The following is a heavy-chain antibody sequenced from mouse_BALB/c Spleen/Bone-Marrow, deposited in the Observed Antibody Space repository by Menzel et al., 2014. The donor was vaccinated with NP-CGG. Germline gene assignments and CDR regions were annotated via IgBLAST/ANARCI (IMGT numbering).Heavy chain of an antibody. CDR1: GFTFTSYG. CDR3: ARLGRDYFDY. Sequence: EVKLMESGGDLVKPGGSLKLSCAASGFTFTSYGMSWVRQTPDKRLEWVATISSGGSYTYYPDSVKGRFTISRDNAKNXLYLQMSSLKSEDTAMYYCARLGRDYFDYWGQGTTLTVSS. J-gene: IGHJ2*01. CDR2: ISSGGSYT. D-gene: IGHD4-1*01. V-gene: IGHV5-6*01.